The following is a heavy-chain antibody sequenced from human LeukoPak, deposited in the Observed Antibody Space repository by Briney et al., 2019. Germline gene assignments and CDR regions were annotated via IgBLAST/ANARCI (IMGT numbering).Heavy chain of an antibody. CDR2: MNPNSGNT. CDR1: GYTFTSYD. Sequence: ASVKVSCKASGYTFTSYDINWVRQATGQGLEWMGWMNPNSGNTGYAQKFQGRVTMTRNTSISTAYMELSSLRSEDTAVYYCARGPPLWRVAAAGTVDYWGQGTLVTVSS. J-gene: IGHJ4*02. D-gene: IGHD6-13*01. V-gene: IGHV1-8*01. CDR3: ARGPPLWRVAAAGTVDY.